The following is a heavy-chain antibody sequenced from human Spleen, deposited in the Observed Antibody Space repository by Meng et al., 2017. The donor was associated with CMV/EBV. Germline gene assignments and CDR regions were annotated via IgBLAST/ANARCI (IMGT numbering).Heavy chain of an antibody. Sequence: GESLKISCAASAFTFTNHAMTWVRQAPGKGLEWVSTISGSGGSTFYADSVTGRFTISRDNSKNTLYLQMNSLRAEDTAFYYCARDLVVVPAAHDYWGQGTLVTVS. V-gene: IGHV3-23*01. CDR3: ARDLVVVPAAHDY. D-gene: IGHD2-2*01. J-gene: IGHJ4*02. CDR1: AFTFTNHA. CDR2: ISGSGGST.